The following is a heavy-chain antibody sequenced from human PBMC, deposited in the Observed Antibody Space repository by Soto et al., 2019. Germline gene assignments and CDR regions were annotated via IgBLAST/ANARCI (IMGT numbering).Heavy chain of an antibody. Sequence: SETLSLTCTVSGASISSYYWSWIRQPPGKGLEWIGYIYYSGSTNYNPSLKSRVTISVDTSKNQFSLKLSSVTAADTAVYYCARDGYYYDSSGKKAFDIWGQGTMVTVS. D-gene: IGHD3-22*01. CDR3: ARDGYYYDSSGKKAFDI. V-gene: IGHV4-59*01. CDR1: GASISSYY. CDR2: IYYSGST. J-gene: IGHJ3*02.